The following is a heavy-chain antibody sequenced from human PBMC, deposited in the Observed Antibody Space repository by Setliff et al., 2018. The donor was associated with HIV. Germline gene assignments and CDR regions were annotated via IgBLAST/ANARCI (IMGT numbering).Heavy chain of an antibody. V-gene: IGHV4-61*09. CDR3: ARTKDCSSSSCPGTHHYYYMDV. CDR1: GGSMNSDSYS. Sequence: PSETLSLTCTVSGGSMNSDSYSWTWLRQPAGKGPELIGHIYVGGSVIYNPSLASRVTISMVPSKNQFSLKLSSVTAADTAVYYCARTKDCSSSSCPGTHHYYYMDVWGKGTTVTVSS. D-gene: IGHD2-2*01. J-gene: IGHJ6*03. CDR2: IYVGGSV.